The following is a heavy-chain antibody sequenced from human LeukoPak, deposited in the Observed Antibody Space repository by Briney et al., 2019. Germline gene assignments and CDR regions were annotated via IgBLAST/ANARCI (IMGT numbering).Heavy chain of an antibody. CDR1: GGSFSGYY. CDR3: ARGLRLWFRELSPYYFDY. Sequence: SETLSLTCAVYGGSFSGYYWSWIRQPPGKGLEWIEEINHSGSTNYNPSLKSRVTISVDTSKNQFSLKLSSVTAADTAVYYCARGLRLWFRELSPYYFDYWGQGTLVTVSS. CDR2: INHSGST. D-gene: IGHD3-10*01. J-gene: IGHJ4*02. V-gene: IGHV4-34*01.